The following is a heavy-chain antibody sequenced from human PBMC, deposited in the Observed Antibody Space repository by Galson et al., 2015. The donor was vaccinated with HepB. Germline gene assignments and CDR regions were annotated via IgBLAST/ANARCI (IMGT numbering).Heavy chain of an antibody. Sequence: SVKVSCKASGSTFNNYAISWVRQAPGQGLEWLGGIIPILDIPNYAQKFLGRITITADRSTSTAYLELSGLRSEDTAVYYCARRGYCDGGSCIRNYYYYYMDVWGKGTTVTVSS. J-gene: IGHJ6*03. V-gene: IGHV1-69*10. CDR2: IIPILDIP. CDR3: ARRGYCDGGSCIRNYYYYYMDV. CDR1: GSTFNNYA. D-gene: IGHD2-15*01.